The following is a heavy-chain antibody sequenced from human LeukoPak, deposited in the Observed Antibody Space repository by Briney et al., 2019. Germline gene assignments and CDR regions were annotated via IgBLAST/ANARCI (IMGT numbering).Heavy chain of an antibody. CDR1: GFSFSSYD. V-gene: IGHV3-30*04. CDR2: ISLDGGNK. Sequence: GRSLRLSCAASGFSFSSYDMHWVRQAPGKGLEWVALISLDGGNKYYADSVKGRFTISRDNSKNTLYLQMNSLRGEDTAVYYCARVSNYGDYVGSFDYWGQGTLVTVSS. J-gene: IGHJ4*02. CDR3: ARVSNYGDYVGSFDY. D-gene: IGHD4-17*01.